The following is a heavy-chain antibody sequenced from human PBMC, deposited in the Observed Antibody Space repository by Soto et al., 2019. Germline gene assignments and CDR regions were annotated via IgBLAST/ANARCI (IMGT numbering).Heavy chain of an antibody. J-gene: IGHJ6*02. Sequence: PAETLSLTCTVSGGSISSYYWSWSRQPPGKGLEWSGYIYYSGSTNYSPSLKSRVTISVDTSKNQFSLKLSSVTAADTAVYYCARSFYYYGSGSYYYGMDVWGQGTTVTVSS. CDR1: GGSISSYY. V-gene: IGHV4-59*01. D-gene: IGHD3-10*01. CDR2: IYYSGST. CDR3: ARSFYYYGSGSYYYGMDV.